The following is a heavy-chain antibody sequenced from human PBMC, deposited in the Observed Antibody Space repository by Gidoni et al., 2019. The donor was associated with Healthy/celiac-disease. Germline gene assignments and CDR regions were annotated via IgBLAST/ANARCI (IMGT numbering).Heavy chain of an antibody. CDR3: AKGSFSSGDY. J-gene: IGHJ4*02. Sequence: FTISRDNSKNTLYLQMNSLRAEDTAVYYCAKGSFSSGDYWGQGTLVTVSS. V-gene: IGHV3-23*01. D-gene: IGHD3-22*01.